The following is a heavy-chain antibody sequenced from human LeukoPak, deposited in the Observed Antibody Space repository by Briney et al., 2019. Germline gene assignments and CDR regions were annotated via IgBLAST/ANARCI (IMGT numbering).Heavy chain of an antibody. D-gene: IGHD5-12*01. CDR1: GGSISSYY. CDR3: ARNPGGYTTPFDY. V-gene: IGHV4-59*01. Sequence: SETLSLTCTVSGGSISSYYWSWIRQPPGKGLEWIGYIYYSGSTNYNPSLKSRVTISVDTSKNQFSLKLSSVTAADTAVYYCARNPGGYTTPFDYWGQGTLVTVSS. CDR2: IYYSGST. J-gene: IGHJ4*02.